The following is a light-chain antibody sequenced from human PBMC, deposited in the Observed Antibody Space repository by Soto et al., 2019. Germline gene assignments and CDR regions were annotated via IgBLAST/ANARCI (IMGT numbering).Light chain of an antibody. CDR1: SSDVGGYSY. CDR2: EVS. Sequence: QSALTQPPSASGSLGQSVTISCTGTSSDVGGYSYVSWYQQHPGKAPKLMIFEVSKRPSGVPDRFSGSKSGNTASLTVSGLQAEDEANYYCSSFKGTNSFVFGTGTKLTVL. V-gene: IGLV2-8*01. CDR3: SSFKGTNSFV. J-gene: IGLJ1*01.